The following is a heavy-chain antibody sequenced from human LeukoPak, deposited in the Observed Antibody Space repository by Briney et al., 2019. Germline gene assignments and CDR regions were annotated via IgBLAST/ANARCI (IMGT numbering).Heavy chain of an antibody. CDR2: IYYSGST. D-gene: IGHD6-13*01. CDR1: GGSISSSSYY. Sequence: PSETLSLTCTVSGGSISSSSYYWGWIRQPPGRGLEWIGSIYYSGSTYYNPSLKSRVTISVDTSKNQFSLKLSSVTAADTAVYYCARRLAAAGPEFDYWGQGTLVTVSS. V-gene: IGHV4-39*07. J-gene: IGHJ4*02. CDR3: ARRLAAAGPEFDY.